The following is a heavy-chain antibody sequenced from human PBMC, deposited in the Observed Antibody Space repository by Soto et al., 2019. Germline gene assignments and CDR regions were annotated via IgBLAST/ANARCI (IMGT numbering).Heavy chain of an antibody. CDR3: AKTRARFGGDPVVLDY. J-gene: IGHJ4*02. CDR2: ISYDGSNK. V-gene: IGHV3-30*18. Sequence: QVQLVESGGGVVQPGRSLRLSCAASGFTFSSYGMHWVRQAPGKGLEWVAVISYDGSNKYYADSVKGRFTISRDNSKNTLYLQMNSLRAEDTAVYYCAKTRARFGGDPVVLDYWGQGTLVTVSS. D-gene: IGHD3-10*01. CDR1: GFTFSSYG.